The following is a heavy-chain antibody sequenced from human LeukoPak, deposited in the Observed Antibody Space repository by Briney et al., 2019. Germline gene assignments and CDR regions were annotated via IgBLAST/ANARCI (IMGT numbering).Heavy chain of an antibody. V-gene: IGHV3-21*01. CDR2: ISSSSSYI. D-gene: IGHD2-15*01. J-gene: IGHJ6*03. CDR1: GFTFSSYS. Sequence: GGSLRLSCAASGFTFSSYSMNWVRQAPGKGLEWVSSISSSSSYIYYADSVKGRFTISRDNAKNSLYLQMNSLRAEDTAVYYCARDARYCSGGSCYPEAPYYYYMDVWGKGTTVTISS. CDR3: ARDARYCSGGSCYPEAPYYYYMDV.